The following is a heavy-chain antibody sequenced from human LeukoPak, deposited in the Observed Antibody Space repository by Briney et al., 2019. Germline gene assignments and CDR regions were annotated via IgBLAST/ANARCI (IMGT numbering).Heavy chain of an antibody. J-gene: IGHJ5*02. CDR3: ARGGDYSGWFDP. CDR2: IRYDGSNK. V-gene: IGHV3-30*02. D-gene: IGHD1-26*01. CDR1: GFTFSSYG. Sequence: AGGSLRLSCAASGFTFSSYGMHWVRQAPGKGLEWVAFIRYDGSNKYYADSVKGRFTISRDNSKNTLYLQMNSLRAEDTAVYYCARGGDYSGWFDPWGRGTLVTVSS.